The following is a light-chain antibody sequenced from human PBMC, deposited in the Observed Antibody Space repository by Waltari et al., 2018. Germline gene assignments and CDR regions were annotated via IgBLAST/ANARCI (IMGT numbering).Light chain of an antibody. CDR2: KAS. V-gene: IGKV1-5*03. J-gene: IGKJ1*01. CDR3: QQYNSYSGT. Sequence: DIQMTQSPSTLSASVGDRVTIHGRASPSISSWLAWYQQKPGKDPKRLIYKASSLESGVPSRFSGSGYGTECTLTISSLQPDDFATYYCQQYNSYSGTFGQGTKVEIK. CDR1: PSISSW.